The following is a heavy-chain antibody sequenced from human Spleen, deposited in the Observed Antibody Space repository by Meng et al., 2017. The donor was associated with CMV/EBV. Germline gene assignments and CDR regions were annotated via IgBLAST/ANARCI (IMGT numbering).Heavy chain of an antibody. CDR2: TYYSGTI. V-gene: IGHV4-59*08. CDR1: GDSINTNY. J-gene: IGHJ5*02. D-gene: IGHD5-24*01. CDR3: ARDRVEMATIMDNWFDP. Sequence: SETLSLTCTVSGDSINTNYWSWIRQPPGKGLEWIGYTYYSGTINYNPSLKSRATISVDTSKNHFSLRLSSVTAADTAVYYCARDRVEMATIMDNWFDPWGQGTLVTVSS.